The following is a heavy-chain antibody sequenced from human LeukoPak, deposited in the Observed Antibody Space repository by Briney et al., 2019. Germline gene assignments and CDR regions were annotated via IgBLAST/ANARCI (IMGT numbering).Heavy chain of an antibody. CDR1: GYTFTGYY. V-gene: IGHV1-2*02. CDR2: INPNSGGT. D-gene: IGHD3-10*01. Sequence: GASVKVSCKASGYTFTGYYMHWVRQAPGQGLEWMGWINPNSGGTNYAQKFQGRVTMTRDTSISTAYMELSRLRSDDTAVYYCARAHPARYYYGSGSFDYWGQGTLVTVSS. CDR3: ARAHPARYYYGSGSFDY. J-gene: IGHJ4*02.